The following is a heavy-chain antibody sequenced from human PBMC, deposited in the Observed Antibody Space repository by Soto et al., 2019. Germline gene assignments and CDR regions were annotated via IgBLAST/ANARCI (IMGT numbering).Heavy chain of an antibody. CDR3: ARRGSSSLQYGMDV. V-gene: IGHV3-48*02. D-gene: IGHD6-13*01. Sequence: PGGSLRLSCVGSGFTFSSYSENWVRQAPGKGLEWVSYISSSSSTIYYADSVKGRFTISRDNAKNSLYLQMNSLRDEDTAVYYCARRGSSSLQYGMDVWGQGTTVTVSS. J-gene: IGHJ6*02. CDR2: ISSSSSTI. CDR1: GFTFSSYS.